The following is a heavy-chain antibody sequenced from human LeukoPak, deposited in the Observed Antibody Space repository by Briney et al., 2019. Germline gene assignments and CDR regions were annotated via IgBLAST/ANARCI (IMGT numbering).Heavy chain of an antibody. V-gene: IGHV4-34*01. D-gene: IGHD3-10*01. Sequence: PSETLSLTCAVYGGSFSGYYWSWIRQPPGKGLEWIGEINHSGSTNYNPSLQSRVTISVDTSKNQFSLKLSSVTAADTAVYYCASAHRLYYYGSGSYPYYFDYWGQGTLVTVSS. CDR2: INHSGST. CDR3: ASAHRLYYYGSGSYPYYFDY. J-gene: IGHJ4*02. CDR1: GGSFSGYY.